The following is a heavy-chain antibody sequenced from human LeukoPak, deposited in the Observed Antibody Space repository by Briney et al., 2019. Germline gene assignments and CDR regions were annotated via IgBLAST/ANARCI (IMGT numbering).Heavy chain of an antibody. V-gene: IGHV6-1*01. CDR3: ARKLSGAFDI. D-gene: IGHD2/OR15-2a*01. Sequence: SQTLSLTCAISGDSVTSGIWNWIRQSPSRGLEWLGRTYYRSKWYNDYAVSVKSRITINPDTSKNQFSLQLNSVTPEDTAVYYCARKLSGAFDIWGQGTMVTVSS. CDR2: TYYRSKWYN. J-gene: IGHJ3*02. CDR1: GDSVTSGI.